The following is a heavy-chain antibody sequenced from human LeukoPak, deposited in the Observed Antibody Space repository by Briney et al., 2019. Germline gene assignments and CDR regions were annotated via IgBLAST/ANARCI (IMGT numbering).Heavy chain of an antibody. Sequence: PSETLSLTCAVSGYSISSGYYWGWIRQPPGKGLEWIGSIYHSGSTYYNPSLKSRVTISVDTSKNQFSLKLSSVTAADTAVYYCARDRGYKLDPWGQGTLVTVSS. D-gene: IGHD5-24*01. V-gene: IGHV4-38-2*02. CDR1: GYSISSGYY. CDR2: IYHSGST. J-gene: IGHJ5*02. CDR3: ARDRGYKLDP.